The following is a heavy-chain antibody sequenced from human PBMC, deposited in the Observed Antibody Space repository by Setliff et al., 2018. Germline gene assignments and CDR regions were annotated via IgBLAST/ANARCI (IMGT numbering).Heavy chain of an antibody. Sequence: SETLSLTCAVYGGSFSGYYWSWIRQPLGKRLEWIGEILHSGNINYNPSLKSRVTISMDTSKNQFSLKVNSVTAADTAVYYCARSFSRSEKFLLDYWGQGALVTVSS. CDR3: ARSFSRSEKFLLDY. J-gene: IGHJ4*02. CDR1: GGSFSGYY. V-gene: IGHV4-34*12. CDR2: ILHSGNI. D-gene: IGHD2-15*01.